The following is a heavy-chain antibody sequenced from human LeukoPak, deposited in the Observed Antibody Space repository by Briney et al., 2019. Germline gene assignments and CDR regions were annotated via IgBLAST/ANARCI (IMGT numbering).Heavy chain of an antibody. J-gene: IGHJ4*02. Sequence: GGSLRLSCAASGFTFSTNAMNWVRQAPGKGREWVSITSGSGGSTYYADAVKGRFTISRDNSKSTLYLQMNSLRAEDTALYYCAKDASGSYSPDYWGQGTLVTVSS. CDR3: AKDASGSYSPDY. V-gene: IGHV3-23*01. D-gene: IGHD1-26*01. CDR1: GFTFSTNA. CDR2: TSGSGGST.